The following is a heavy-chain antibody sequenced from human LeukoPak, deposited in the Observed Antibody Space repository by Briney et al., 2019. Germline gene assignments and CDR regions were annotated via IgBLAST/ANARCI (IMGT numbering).Heavy chain of an antibody. J-gene: IGHJ4*02. V-gene: IGHV3-7*03. CDR1: GFTFSSYW. CDR2: IKQDGSEK. D-gene: IGHD2-2*02. CDR3: VKRQDIVVVPYAIRLDY. Sequence: PGGSLRLSCAASGFTFSSYWMSWVRQAPGKGLEWVANIKQDGSEKYYVDSVKGRFTISRDNSKNTLYLQMNSLRAEDTAAYYCVKRQDIVVVPYAIRLDYWGQGTLVTVSS.